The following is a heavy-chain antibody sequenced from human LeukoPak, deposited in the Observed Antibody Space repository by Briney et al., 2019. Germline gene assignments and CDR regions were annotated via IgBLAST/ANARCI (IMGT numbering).Heavy chain of an antibody. CDR3: ARARGYYYDSFDY. D-gene: IGHD3-22*01. CDR1: GFTFSSYA. Sequence: GGSLRLSCAASGFTFSSYAMHWVRQAPGKGLVWVSRISSDASSTSYADSVKGRFTISRDNAENTLFLQMNSLTADDTAVYYCARARGYYYDSFDYWGQGTLVTISS. CDR2: ISSDASST. J-gene: IGHJ4*02. V-gene: IGHV3-74*01.